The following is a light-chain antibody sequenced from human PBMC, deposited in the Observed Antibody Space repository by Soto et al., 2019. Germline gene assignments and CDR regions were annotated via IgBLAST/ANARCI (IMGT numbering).Light chain of an antibody. CDR2: RND. J-gene: IGLJ2*01. CDR3: AAWDDSLKGI. CDR1: SSNIGSNS. Sequence: QSVLTQPPSASGTPGQRVTISCSGSSSNIGSNSVEWYQQFPGMAPKLLIYRNDQRPSGVPDRFSGSKSGTSASLAISGLQYEDDADYYCAAWDDSLKGIFGGGTKPTVL. V-gene: IGLV1-44*01.